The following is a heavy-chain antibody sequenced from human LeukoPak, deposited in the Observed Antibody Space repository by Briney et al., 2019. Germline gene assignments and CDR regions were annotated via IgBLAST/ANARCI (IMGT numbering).Heavy chain of an antibody. CDR3: ARQGDSSSWLNFDY. CDR1: GGSISSYY. V-gene: IGHV4-59*08. CDR2: NYYSGST. D-gene: IGHD6-13*01. Sequence: PSETLSLTCIVSGGSISSYYWSWIRQPPGKGLECVVYNYYSGSTNYNPSLKSRVTISVDTSKNQFSLKLSSVTAADTAVYYCARQGDSSSWLNFDYWGQGTLVTVSS. J-gene: IGHJ4*02.